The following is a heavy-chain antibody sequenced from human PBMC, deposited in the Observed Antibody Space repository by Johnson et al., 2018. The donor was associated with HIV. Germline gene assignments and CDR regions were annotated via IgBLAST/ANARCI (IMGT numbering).Heavy chain of an antibody. Sequence: VQLVESGGGVVQPGRSLRLSCAASGFTFSSYGMNWVRQAPGKVLEWVSGISWNSGSIGYADSVKGRFTISRDNAKNSLYMQMNSLRAEDTALYYCAKDVNWGLCGAFDIWGQGTMVTVSS. CDR1: GFTFSSYG. V-gene: IGHV3-9*01. D-gene: IGHD7-27*01. CDR3: AKDVNWGLCGAFDI. J-gene: IGHJ3*02. CDR2: ISWNSGSI.